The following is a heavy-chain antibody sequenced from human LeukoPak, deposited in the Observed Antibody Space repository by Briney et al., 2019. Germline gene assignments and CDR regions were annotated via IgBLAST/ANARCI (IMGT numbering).Heavy chain of an antibody. D-gene: IGHD3-10*01. CDR1: GGTFSSYA. V-gene: IGHV1-24*01. J-gene: IGHJ4*02. CDR3: ATGIPSGSPLLTPQFGD. Sequence: ASVKVSCKASGGTFSSYAISWVRQAPGQGLEWMGGFDPEDGETIYAQKFQGRVTMTEDTSTDTAYMELSSLRSEDTAVYYCATGIPSGSPLLTPQFGDWGQGTLVTVSS. CDR2: FDPEDGET.